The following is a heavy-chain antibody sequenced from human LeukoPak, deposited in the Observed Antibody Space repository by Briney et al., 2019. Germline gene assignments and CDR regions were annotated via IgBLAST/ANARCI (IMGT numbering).Heavy chain of an antibody. CDR3: ARIAGRRPPPYYFDY. V-gene: IGHV1-18*01. CDR2: ISPYDGNT. J-gene: IGHJ4*01. CDR1: GYTFKSYG. Sequence: ASVKVSCKASGYTFKSYGFSWVRQAPGQGLEWMGWISPYDGNTNSAQKLQGRVTMTTDTSTSIVYMELRVLRSDDTAVYYCARIAGRRPPPYYFDYWGQGTPVTVSS. D-gene: IGHD6-6*01.